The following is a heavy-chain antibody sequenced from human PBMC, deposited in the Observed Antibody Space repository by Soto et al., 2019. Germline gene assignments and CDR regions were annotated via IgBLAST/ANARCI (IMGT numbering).Heavy chain of an antibody. J-gene: IGHJ6*03. CDR2: IYPGDSDT. Sequence: LGESLKISCKGSGYSFTSYWIGWVRQMPGKGLEWMGIIYPGDSDTRYSPSFQGQVTISADKSISTAYLQWSSLKASDTAMYYCARAYGYYVRCYYYYCKHVWCKGPTVSVSS. V-gene: IGHV5-51*01. CDR1: GYSFTSYW. CDR3: ARAYGYYVRCYYYYCKHV. D-gene: IGHD3-22*01.